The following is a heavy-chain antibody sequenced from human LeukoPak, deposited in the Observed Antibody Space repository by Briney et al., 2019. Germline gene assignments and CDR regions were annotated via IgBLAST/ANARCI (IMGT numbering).Heavy chain of an antibody. CDR3: AKDRGY. J-gene: IGHJ4*02. V-gene: IGHV3-23*03. Sequence: GGSLRLSCAASGFTFSSYDMNWVRQAPGKGLEWVSVIYSGGSTYYADSVKGRFTSSRDNSKNTLYLQMNSLRAEDTAVYYCAKDRGYWGQGTLVTVSS. CDR2: IYSGGST. CDR1: GFTFSSYD.